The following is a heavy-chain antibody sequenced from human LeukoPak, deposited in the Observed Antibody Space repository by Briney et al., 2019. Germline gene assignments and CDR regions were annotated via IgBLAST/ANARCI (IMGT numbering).Heavy chain of an antibody. J-gene: IGHJ6*03. CDR2: ISYDGSNK. V-gene: IGHV3-30*04. Sequence: GGSLRLSCAASGFTFSSYAMHWVRQAPGKGLEWVAVISYDGSNKYYADSVKGRFTISRDNSKNTLYLQMNSLRAEDTAVYYCAKARRLWGPRYYYYYYMDVWGKGTTVTVSS. CDR3: AKARRLWGPRYYYYYYMDV. D-gene: IGHD5-18*01. CDR1: GFTFSSYA.